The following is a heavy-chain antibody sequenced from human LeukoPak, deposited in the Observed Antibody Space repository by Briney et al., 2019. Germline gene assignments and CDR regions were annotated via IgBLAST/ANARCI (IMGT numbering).Heavy chain of an antibody. J-gene: IGHJ6*03. D-gene: IGHD1-26*01. CDR3: AKNRGAGSHYYYHMNV. CDR2: ISGSGGGT. Sequence: GGSLRLSCAASGFTFSTYAMSWVRQAAGKGLEWVSLISGSGGGTYYADSVKGRFTISRDNSKNTLYLQLNSLRVEDTAVYYCAKNRGAGSHYYYHMNVWGKGTTVAVSS. V-gene: IGHV3-23*01. CDR1: GFTFSTYA.